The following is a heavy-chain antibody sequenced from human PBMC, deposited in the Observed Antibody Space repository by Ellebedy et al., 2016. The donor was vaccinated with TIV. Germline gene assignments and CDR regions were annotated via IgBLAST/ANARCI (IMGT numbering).Heavy chain of an antibody. CDR1: GFSFRSYW. Sequence: GESLKISCAASGFSFRSYWMSWVRQAPGKGLEWVANIYQDGSVQYYLDSVKGRFTISRDNAINSLFLHMNSLRAGDTAVYYCARRGSYGDYAVQVNSWFDSWGRGTLVTVSS. V-gene: IGHV3-7*01. CDR2: IYQDGSVQ. J-gene: IGHJ5*01. CDR3: ARRGSYGDYAVQVNSWFDS. D-gene: IGHD4-17*01.